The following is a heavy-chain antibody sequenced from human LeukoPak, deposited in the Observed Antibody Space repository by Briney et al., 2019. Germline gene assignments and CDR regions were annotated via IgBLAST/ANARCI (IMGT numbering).Heavy chain of an antibody. V-gene: IGHV5-51*01. D-gene: IGHD2-8*01. CDR1: GYRFTSYW. CDR3: ARLIVLMVYAGLDRCGDY. Sequence: PGETLKISCQGSGYRFTSYWIGWVRQMPGKGLEWMGIIYPGDYATSYSPSFQGQVTIAADKSISTAYLQWSSLKASDTAMYYCARLIVLMVYAGLDRCGDYWGQGTLVTVSS. J-gene: IGHJ4*02. CDR2: IYPGDYAT.